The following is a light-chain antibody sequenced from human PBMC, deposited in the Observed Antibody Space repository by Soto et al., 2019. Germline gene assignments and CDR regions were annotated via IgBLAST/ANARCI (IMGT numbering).Light chain of an antibody. Sequence: QSALTQPRSVSGSPGQSVTISCTGTSSDVGRYPYVSWYQHHPGKAPQLIIRDVTERPSGVPDRFSGSKSGNTASLTISGLQAEDDADYYCCSDAGDYTYVFGTGTKLTVL. CDR1: SSDVGRYPY. CDR2: DVT. V-gene: IGLV2-11*01. J-gene: IGLJ1*01. CDR3: CSDAGDYTYV.